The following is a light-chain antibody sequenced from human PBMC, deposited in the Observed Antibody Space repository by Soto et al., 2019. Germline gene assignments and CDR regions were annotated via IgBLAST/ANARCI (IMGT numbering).Light chain of an antibody. CDR2: DAS. Sequence: IHMTQSPSTLSAAVGDRVTLTCRASQSISTRLAWYQHKPGKAPKLLIYDASSLERGVPSRFSGSGSGTDFTLTISSLQPEDVATYYCQKYNSAPWTFGQGTKVDIK. CDR1: QSISTR. V-gene: IGKV1-5*01. J-gene: IGKJ1*01. CDR3: QKYNSAPWT.